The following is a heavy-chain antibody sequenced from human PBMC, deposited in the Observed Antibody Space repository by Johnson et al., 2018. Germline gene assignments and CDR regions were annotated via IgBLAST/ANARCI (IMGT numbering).Heavy chain of an antibody. D-gene: IGHD4-23*01. J-gene: IGHJ3*02. V-gene: IGHV4-59*01. Sequence: QVQLQESGPGLVKPSETLSLTCTVSGGSISSYYWSWIRQPPGKGLEWIGYIYYSGSPNYNPSLKSRVTISVDTSKNQFSLKLTSVTAADTAVYYCARYDYGGNGAFDIWGQGTMVTVSS. CDR3: ARYDYGGNGAFDI. CDR1: GGSISSYY. CDR2: IYYSGSP.